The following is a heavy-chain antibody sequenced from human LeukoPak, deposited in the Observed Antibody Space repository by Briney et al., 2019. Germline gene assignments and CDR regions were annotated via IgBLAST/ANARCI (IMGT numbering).Heavy chain of an antibody. Sequence: GGSLRLSCAASGFTFSSYGMHWVRQAPGKGLEWVAVIWYDGSNKYYADSVKGRFTISRDNSKNTLYLQMNSLRAEDTAVYYCARARCSGWCLDAFDIWGQGTMVTVSS. V-gene: IGHV3-33*01. J-gene: IGHJ3*02. D-gene: IGHD6-19*01. CDR1: GFTFSSYG. CDR2: IWYDGSNK. CDR3: ARARCSGWCLDAFDI.